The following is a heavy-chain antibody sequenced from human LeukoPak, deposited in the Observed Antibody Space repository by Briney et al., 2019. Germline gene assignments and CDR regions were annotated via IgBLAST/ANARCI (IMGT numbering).Heavy chain of an antibody. D-gene: IGHD2-15*01. V-gene: IGHV4-34*01. CDR3: ARGVVVVADFDY. CDR2: INHSGST. CDR1: GGSFSGYY. Sequence: SETLSLTCAVYGGSFSGYYWSWIRQPPGKGLEWIGEINHSGSTNYNPSLKSRVTISVDKSKNQFSLKLSSVTAADTAVYYCARGVVVVADFDYWGQGTLVTVSS. J-gene: IGHJ4*02.